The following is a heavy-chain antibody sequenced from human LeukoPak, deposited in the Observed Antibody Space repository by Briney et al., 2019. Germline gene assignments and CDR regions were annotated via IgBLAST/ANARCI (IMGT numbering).Heavy chain of an antibody. CDR1: GCTFTSYA. J-gene: IGHJ4*02. V-gene: IGHV1-3*01. CDR3: ARDYYDILTGYYSGLGY. Sequence: GASVKVSYKASGCTFTSYAMHWVRQAPGQRLEWMGWINAGNGNTKYSQKFQGRVTITRDTSASTAYMELSSLRSEDTAVYYCARDYYDILTGYYSGLGYWGQGTLVTVSS. D-gene: IGHD3-9*01. CDR2: INAGNGNT.